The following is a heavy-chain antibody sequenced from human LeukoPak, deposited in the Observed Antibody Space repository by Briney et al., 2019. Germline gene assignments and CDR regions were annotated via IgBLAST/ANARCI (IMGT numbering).Heavy chain of an antibody. V-gene: IGHV3-53*01. CDR3: ARRAGAYSHPYDY. D-gene: IGHD4/OR15-4a*01. J-gene: IGHJ4*02. Sequence: GGSLRLSCTVSGFTVGSSSMSWVRQAPGKGLEWVSFIYSDNTHYSDSVKGRFTISRDNSKNTLYLQMNSLRAEDTAVYYCARRAGAYSHPYDYWGQGTLVTVSS. CDR2: IYSDNT. CDR1: GFTVGSSS.